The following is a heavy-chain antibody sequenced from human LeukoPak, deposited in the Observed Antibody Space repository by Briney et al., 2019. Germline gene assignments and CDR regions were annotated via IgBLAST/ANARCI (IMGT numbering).Heavy chain of an antibody. CDR2: INHSGST. J-gene: IGHJ4*02. V-gene: IGHV4-34*01. CDR1: GGSFSGYY. Sequence: PSETLSLTCAVYGGSFSGYYWSWIRQPPGKGLEWIGEINHSGSTNYNPSLKSRVTISVDTSKNQFSLKLSSVTAADTAVYYCARGARIVVVPAARNYFDYWGQGTLVTVSS. D-gene: IGHD2-2*01. CDR3: ARGARIVVVPAARNYFDY.